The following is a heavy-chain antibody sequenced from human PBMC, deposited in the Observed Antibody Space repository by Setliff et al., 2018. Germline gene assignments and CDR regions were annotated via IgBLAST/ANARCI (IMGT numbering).Heavy chain of an antibody. CDR2: INAYNGNT. CDR1: GYTFTTYA. CDR3: ARAPSVELVTIRTNSWFTY. Sequence: GASVKVSCKASGYTFTTYAMHWVRQAPGQRLEWMGWINAYNGNTNYAQKLQGRVTMTTDTSTSTAYMELRSLRSDDTAFYYCARAPSVELVTIRTNSWFTYWGQGTLVTVSS. V-gene: IGHV1-18*01. J-gene: IGHJ4*02. D-gene: IGHD5-18*01.